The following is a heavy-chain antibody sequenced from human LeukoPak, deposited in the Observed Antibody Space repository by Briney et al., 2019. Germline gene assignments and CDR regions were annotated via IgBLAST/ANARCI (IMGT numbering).Heavy chain of an antibody. CDR1: EFPVGSNY. CDR3: AKGDLLDIVVVPAERPFDY. J-gene: IGHJ4*02. V-gene: IGHV3-66*02. Sequence: GGSLRLSFPGSEFPVGSNYMTWVGQAPGKGLEWVSLIYSGGSTYYADSVKGRFTISRDNSKNTLYLQMNSLRAEDTAVYYCAKGDLLDIVVVPAERPFDYWGQGTLVTVSS. D-gene: IGHD2-2*03. CDR2: IYSGGST.